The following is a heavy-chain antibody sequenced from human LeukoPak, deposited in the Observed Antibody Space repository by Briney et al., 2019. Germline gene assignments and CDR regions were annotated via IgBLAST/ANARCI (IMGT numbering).Heavy chain of an antibody. Sequence: PSETLSLTCTASGGSISSYYWGWIRQPPGKGLEWIGYISNTGSTNYNPSLKSRVTISVDTSKNQLSLKLSSMTAADTAVYYCARYCTAGSCLDYWGQGTLVTVSS. CDR1: GGSISSYY. J-gene: IGHJ4*02. V-gene: IGHV4-59*08. CDR3: ARYCTAGSCLDY. D-gene: IGHD2-15*01. CDR2: ISNTGST.